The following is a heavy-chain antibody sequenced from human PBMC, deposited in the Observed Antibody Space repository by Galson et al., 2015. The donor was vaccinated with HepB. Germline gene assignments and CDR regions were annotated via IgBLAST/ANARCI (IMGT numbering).Heavy chain of an antibody. Sequence: SLRLSCAASGFTVSDNYMSWVRQAPGKGLEWVSVIYSGGTTYYADSVKGRFTISRDTSRSTLYLQMNSLRAEDTAVYYCARDVYYSSASDYWGQGALVTVSS. J-gene: IGHJ4*02. CDR3: ARDVYYSSASDY. CDR2: IYSGGTT. V-gene: IGHV3-53*01. D-gene: IGHD3-22*01. CDR1: GFTVSDNY.